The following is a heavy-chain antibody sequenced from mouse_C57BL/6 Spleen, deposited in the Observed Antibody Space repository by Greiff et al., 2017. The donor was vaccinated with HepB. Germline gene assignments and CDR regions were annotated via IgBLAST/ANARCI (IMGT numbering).Heavy chain of an antibody. D-gene: IGHD1-1*01. CDR3: ARIYYGSSPLYYYAMDY. J-gene: IGHJ4*01. Sequence: EVQLVESGGGLVKPGGSLKLSCAASGFTFSDYGMHWVRQAPEKGLEWVAYISSGSSTIYYADTVKGRFTISRDNAKNTLFLQMTSLRSEYTAMYYCARIYYGSSPLYYYAMDYWGQGTSVTVSS. CDR1: GFTFSDYG. V-gene: IGHV5-17*01. CDR2: ISSGSSTI.